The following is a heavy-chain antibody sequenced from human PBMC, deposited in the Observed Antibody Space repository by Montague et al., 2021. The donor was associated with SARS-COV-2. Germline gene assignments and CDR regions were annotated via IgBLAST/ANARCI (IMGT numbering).Heavy chain of an antibody. CDR1: GGAVSSGSYY. J-gene: IGHJ3*02. CDR3: ARKSENYGSSDYYSNAFDI. D-gene: IGHD3-22*01. Sequence: SETLSLTCLVSGGAVSSGSYYWSWIRQPPGKGLEWIGYIFYSGSSGSTTYNASLKSRVTISVDRSKNQFSLKLTSVTAADTAVYYCARKSENYGSSDYYSNAFDIWGQGTMVIVS. CDR2: IFYSGSSGST. V-gene: IGHV4-61*01.